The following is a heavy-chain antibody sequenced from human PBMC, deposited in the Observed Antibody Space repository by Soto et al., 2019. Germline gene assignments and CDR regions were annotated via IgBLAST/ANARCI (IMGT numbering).Heavy chain of an antibody. CDR2: ISYDGSNK. V-gene: IGHV3-30*18. CDR1: GFTFSSYA. J-gene: IGHJ4*02. CDR3: AKDLRGYSSSSIIDY. D-gene: IGHD6-6*01. Sequence: PGGSLRLSCAASGFTFSSYAMSWVRQAPWKGLEWVAVISYDGSNKYYADSVKGRFTISRDNSKNTLYLQMNSLRAEDTAVYYCAKDLRGYSSSSIIDYWGQGTLVTVSS.